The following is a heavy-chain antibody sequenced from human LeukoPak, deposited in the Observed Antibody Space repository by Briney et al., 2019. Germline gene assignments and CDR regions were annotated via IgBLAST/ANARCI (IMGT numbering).Heavy chain of an antibody. CDR2: ISSSSSTI. CDR1: GLTFSTYS. J-gene: IGHJ4*02. D-gene: IGHD6-13*01. V-gene: IGHV3-48*01. CDR3: ARDVSSSRVGSPFGY. Sequence: GGSLRLSCAASGLTFSTYSMNWVRQAPGKGLEWVSYISSSSSTIYYADSVKGRFTISRDNAKNSLYLQMNSLRAEDTAVYYCARDVSSSRVGSPFGYWGQGTLVTVSS.